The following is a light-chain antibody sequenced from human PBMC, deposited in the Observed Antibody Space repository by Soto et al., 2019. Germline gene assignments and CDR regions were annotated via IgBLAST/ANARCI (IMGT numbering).Light chain of an antibody. CDR2: GAS. J-gene: IGKJ4*01. CDR1: QSVGNN. V-gene: IGKV3-20*01. CDR3: QQYGSSPLT. Sequence: PQSPCTLSVSAGERATLAGMASQSVGNNLAWYQQKPGQAPRLLIHGASTRATGIPDRFSGSGSGTDFTLTISRLEPEDFAVYYCQQYGSSPLTFGGGTKVDIK.